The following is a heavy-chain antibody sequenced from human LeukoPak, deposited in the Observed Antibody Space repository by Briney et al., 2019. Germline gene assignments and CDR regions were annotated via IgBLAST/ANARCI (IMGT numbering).Heavy chain of an antibody. CDR1: GFTFTNFA. CDR3: AKEGGGSSSWSPPDLYYYGMDV. CDR2: ISILGGST. J-gene: IGHJ6*02. Sequence: GGSLRLSCAASGFTFTNFAISWGRQAPGEGLEWVSEISILGGSTYYGDSVKGRFTISRDNSRNTLYLQMDSLRAEDTAVYYCAKEGGGSSSWSPPDLYYYGMDVWGQGTTVTVSS. D-gene: IGHD6-13*01. V-gene: IGHV3-23*01.